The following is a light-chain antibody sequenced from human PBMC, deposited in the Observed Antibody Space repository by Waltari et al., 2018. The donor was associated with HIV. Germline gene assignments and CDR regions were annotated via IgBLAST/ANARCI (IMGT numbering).Light chain of an antibody. Sequence: TQSPGTLSLFPGERATLSCRASQNLGSAFLGWYQQRAGQAPRLLIHGAPNRATGIPDRFSGSGSGTDFTLTINRLEPEDFAVYYCQHYGASPWTFGQGTKVEIK. CDR3: QHYGASPWT. V-gene: IGKV3-20*01. J-gene: IGKJ1*01. CDR2: GAP. CDR1: QNLGSAF.